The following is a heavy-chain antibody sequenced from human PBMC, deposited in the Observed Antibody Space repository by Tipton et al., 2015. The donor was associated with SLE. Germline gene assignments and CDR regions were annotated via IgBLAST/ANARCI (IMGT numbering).Heavy chain of an antibody. J-gene: IGHJ4*02. D-gene: IGHD6-19*01. CDR3: AKEGGKAVAGGGD. Sequence: SLRLSCPASGFTFSSYAMSWVRQAPGKGLEWVSAISGSGGSTYYADSVKGRFTISRDNSKNTLYLQMNSLRAEDTAVYYCAKEGGKAVAGGGDWGQGTLVTVSS. CDR1: GFTFSSYA. CDR2: ISGSGGST. V-gene: IGHV3-23*01.